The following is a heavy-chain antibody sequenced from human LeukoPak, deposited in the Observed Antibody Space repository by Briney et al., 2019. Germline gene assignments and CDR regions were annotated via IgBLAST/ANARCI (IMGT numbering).Heavy chain of an antibody. V-gene: IGHV4-4*07. CDR3: ARDGYYYDSSGYYF. J-gene: IGHJ4*02. Sequence: SETLSLTCTVSGGSISSYYWSWIRQPAGKGLEWIGGIYTTGITNYNPSLKSRVTMSVDTSKNQFSLKLTSVTAADTAVYYCARDGYYYDSSGYYFWGQGTLVTVSS. CDR2: IYTTGIT. CDR1: GGSISSYY. D-gene: IGHD3-22*01.